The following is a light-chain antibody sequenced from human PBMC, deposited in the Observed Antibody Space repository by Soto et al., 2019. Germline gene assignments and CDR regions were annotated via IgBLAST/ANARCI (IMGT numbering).Light chain of an antibody. CDR3: QQYKACPPIT. J-gene: IGKJ5*01. CDR2: AAS. V-gene: IGKV1-39*01. CDR1: QSISSY. Sequence: LQMTRSPCSLSAYVADRVTITCRASQSISSYLNWYQQKPGKAPKLLIYAASSLQSGVPSRFSGTGSGTEFTLTISSLKSEDYAVYYCQQYKACPPITFGQGTRLEIK.